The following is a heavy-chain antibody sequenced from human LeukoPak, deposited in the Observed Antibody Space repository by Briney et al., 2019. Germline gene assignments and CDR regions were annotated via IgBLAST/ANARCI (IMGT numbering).Heavy chain of an antibody. Sequence: ASVKVSCKASGYTFTSYGISWVRQAPGQGLEWMGWISAYNGNTNYAQKLQGRVTMTTDTSTSTAYMELRSLRSDDTAVYYCARDWFGYGSPIIDYWGQGTLVTVSS. V-gene: IGHV1-18*01. CDR1: GYTFTSYG. CDR2: ISAYNGNT. J-gene: IGHJ4*02. CDR3: ARDWFGYGSPIIDY. D-gene: IGHD3-10*01.